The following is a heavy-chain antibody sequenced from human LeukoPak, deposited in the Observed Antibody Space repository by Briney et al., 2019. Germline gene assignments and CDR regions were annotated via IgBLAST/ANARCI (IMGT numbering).Heavy chain of an antibody. Sequence: GGSLRLSCAASGFTFSDYYMSWLPQAPGKGREGVSYISSSGSTIYYADSVKGRFTISRDNAKNSLYLQMNSLRAEDTAVYYCARWTYYYDSSGYYYFDYWGQGTLVTVSS. CDR3: ARWTYYYDSSGYYYFDY. CDR2: ISSSGSTI. V-gene: IGHV3-11*01. J-gene: IGHJ4*02. CDR1: GFTFSDYY. D-gene: IGHD3-22*01.